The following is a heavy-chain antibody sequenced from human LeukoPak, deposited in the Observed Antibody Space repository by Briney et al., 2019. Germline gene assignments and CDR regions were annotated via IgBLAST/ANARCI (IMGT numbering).Heavy chain of an antibody. V-gene: IGHV3-30*04. Sequence: PGGSLRLSCAASGFTFSSYAMHWVRQAPGKGLEWVAVISSDVSNKYYTDSVKGRFTISRDNSKNTLYLQMNSLRAEDTAVYYCARGGAARPDYWGQGTLVTVSS. CDR1: GFTFSSYA. D-gene: IGHD6-6*01. CDR2: ISSDVSNK. J-gene: IGHJ4*02. CDR3: ARGGAARPDY.